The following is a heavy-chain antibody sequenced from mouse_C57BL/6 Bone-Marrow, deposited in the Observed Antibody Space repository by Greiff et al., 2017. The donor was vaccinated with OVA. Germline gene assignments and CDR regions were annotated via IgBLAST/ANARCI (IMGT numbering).Heavy chain of an antibody. CDR1: GYTFTSYW. CDR3: AREVVATGVGY. D-gene: IGHD1-1*01. J-gene: IGHJ2*01. Sequence: QVQLQQPGAELVKPGASVKLSCKASGYTFTSYWMQWVKQRPGQGLEWIGEIDPSDSYTNYNQKFKGKATLTVDTSSSTAYMQLSSLTSEDSAVYYCAREVVATGVGYWGQGTTLTVSS. V-gene: IGHV1-50*01. CDR2: IDPSDSYT.